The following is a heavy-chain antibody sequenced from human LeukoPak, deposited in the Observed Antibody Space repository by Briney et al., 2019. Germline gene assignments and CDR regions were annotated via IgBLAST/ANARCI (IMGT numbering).Heavy chain of an antibody. Sequence: GGSLRLSCAASGFIFSSYAMHWVRQAPGKGLEWVAFIRYDGSNKYYADSVKGRFSISRDNSKNTLFLQMNSLRAEATAVYYCAKDSPIDYWGQGTLVTVSS. J-gene: IGHJ4*02. CDR1: GFIFSSYA. V-gene: IGHV3-30*02. CDR2: IRYDGSNK. CDR3: AKDSPIDY.